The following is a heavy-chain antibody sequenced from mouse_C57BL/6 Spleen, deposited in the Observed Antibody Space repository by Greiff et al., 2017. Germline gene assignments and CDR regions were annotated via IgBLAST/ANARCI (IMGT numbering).Heavy chain of an antibody. Sequence: EVQLQQSGPELVKPGASVKISCKASGYTFTDSYMNWVKQSHGKSLEWIGDINPNNGGTSYNQKFKGKATLTVDKSSSTAYMELRSLTSEDSAVYYCARVLGNYFDYWGQGTTLTVSS. CDR1: GYTFTDSY. J-gene: IGHJ2*01. D-gene: IGHD1-1*01. V-gene: IGHV1-26*01. CDR3: ARVLGNYFDY. CDR2: INPNNGGT.